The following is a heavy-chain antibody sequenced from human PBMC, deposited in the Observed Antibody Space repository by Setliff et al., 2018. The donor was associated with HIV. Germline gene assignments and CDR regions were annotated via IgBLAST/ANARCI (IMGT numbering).Heavy chain of an antibody. V-gene: IGHV4-38-2*02. Sequence: PSETLSLTCIVSGYFINSGYYWGWVRQPPGKGLEWIGSVYHSGSTYYKPYLKSRLTISVDTSKNKLSLKLTSVTAADTAKYYCARSITMVRGSVMTGGAFDVWGQGAKVTVSS. D-gene: IGHD3-10*01. CDR2: VYHSGST. CDR3: ARSITMVRGSVMTGGAFDV. J-gene: IGHJ3*01. CDR1: GYFINSGYY.